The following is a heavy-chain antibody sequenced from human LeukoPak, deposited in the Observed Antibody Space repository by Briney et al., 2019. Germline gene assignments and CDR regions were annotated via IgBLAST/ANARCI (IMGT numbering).Heavy chain of an antibody. J-gene: IGHJ4*02. Sequence: SVKVSCKASGGTFSSYAISWVRQAPGQGLEWMGGIIPIFGTANYAQKFQGRVTITADESTSTAYMELSSLRSEDTAVYYCARDHSNGLYYFDYWGQGTLVTVSS. CDR1: GGTFSSYA. V-gene: IGHV1-69*01. CDR2: IIPIFGTA. D-gene: IGHD6-19*01. CDR3: ARDHSNGLYYFDY.